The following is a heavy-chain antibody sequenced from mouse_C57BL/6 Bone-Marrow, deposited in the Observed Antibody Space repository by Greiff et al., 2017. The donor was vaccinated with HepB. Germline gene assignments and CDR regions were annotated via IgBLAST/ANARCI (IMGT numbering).Heavy chain of an antibody. CDR2: IDPSDSYT. D-gene: IGHD4-1*01. J-gene: IGHJ1*03. CDR3: ARNNWDWYFDV. CDR1: GYTFTSYW. Sequence: VQLQQPGAELVMPGASVKLSCKASGYTFTSYWMHWVKQRPGQGLEWIGEIDPSDSYTNYNQKFKGKSTLTVDKSSSTAYMQLSSLTSEDSAVYYCARNNWDWYFDVWGTGTTVTVSS. V-gene: IGHV1-69*01.